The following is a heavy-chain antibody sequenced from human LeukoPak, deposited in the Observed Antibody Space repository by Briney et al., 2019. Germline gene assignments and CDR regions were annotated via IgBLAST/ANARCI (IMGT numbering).Heavy chain of an antibody. V-gene: IGHV3-66*01. CDR1: GFTVSSNY. CDR3: ARDRYGGWFDP. J-gene: IGHJ5*02. D-gene: IGHD3-10*01. CDR2: IYSGGST. Sequence: GGSLRLSCAASGFTVSSNYMGWVRQAPGKGLEWVSIIYSGGSTYYADPVKGRFTISRDNSKNTLYLQMNSLRAEDTAVYYCARDRYGGWFDPWGQGTLVTVSS.